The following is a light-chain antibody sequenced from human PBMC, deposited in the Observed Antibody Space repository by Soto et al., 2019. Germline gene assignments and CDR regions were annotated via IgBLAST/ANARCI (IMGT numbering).Light chain of an antibody. Sequence: EIVLTLSPATLSLSPRERATLSCVASQSVSSYLAWYQQKPGQAPRLLIYDASNRATGIPARFSGSGSGTDFTLTISSLEPEDFAVYYCHQRSNWPPITFGQGTRLEIK. CDR1: QSVSSY. V-gene: IGKV3-11*01. CDR3: HQRSNWPPIT. CDR2: DAS. J-gene: IGKJ5*01.